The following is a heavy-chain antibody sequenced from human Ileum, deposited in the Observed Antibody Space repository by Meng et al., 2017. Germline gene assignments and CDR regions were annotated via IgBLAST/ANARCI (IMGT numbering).Heavy chain of an antibody. V-gene: IGHV4-61*01. J-gene: IGHJ4*02. D-gene: IGHD6-6*01. CDR1: GGSGSSGSYY. Sequence: QVQLQESGPRLVRTSETLSLACTVSGGSGSSGSYYWSWIRQPPGKGLEWIGHIYYSGSTNYNPSLKSRVTISVDMSKNQFSLKLNSVTAADTAIYFCARSSTSPASYFFDYWGQGTLVTVSS. CDR2: IYYSGST. CDR3: ARSSTSPASYFFDY.